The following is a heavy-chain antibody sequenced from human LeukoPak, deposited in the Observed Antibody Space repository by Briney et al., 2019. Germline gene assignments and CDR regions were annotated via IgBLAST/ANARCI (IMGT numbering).Heavy chain of an antibody. CDR2: IYCDDSDT. D-gene: IGHD3-22*01. Sequence: GESLKISCKGSGSRFTSHWIGWVRQMPGKGLEWMGIIYCDDSDTRYSPSFQGQVTISADMSISTAYLQWSSLKASDTAMYYCARHILGTSSEDAFDIWGQGTMVTVSS. CDR1: GSRFTSHW. CDR3: ARHILGTSSEDAFDI. V-gene: IGHV5-51*01. J-gene: IGHJ3*02.